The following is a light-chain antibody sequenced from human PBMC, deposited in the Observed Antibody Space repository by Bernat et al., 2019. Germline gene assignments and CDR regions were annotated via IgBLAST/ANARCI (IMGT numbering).Light chain of an antibody. J-gene: IGLJ2*01. Sequence: QSVLTQPPAVSGAPGQGVTISCTGSRSNIGAGHDVHWYQQLPGTAPKLLIYGSSNRPSGVPRRFSASKSGTSASLAITGLQAEDEADYYCQSYDSNLSGSVFGGGTKLTVL. CDR1: RSNIGAGHD. CDR2: GSS. V-gene: IGLV1-40*01. CDR3: QSYDSNLSGSV.